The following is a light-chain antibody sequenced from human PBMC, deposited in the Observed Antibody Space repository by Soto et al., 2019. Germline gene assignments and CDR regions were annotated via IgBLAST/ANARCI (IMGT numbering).Light chain of an antibody. CDR1: QSVSGN. CDR2: GSS. J-gene: IGKJ4*01. CDR3: QQYNNWPLN. V-gene: IGKV3-15*01. Sequence: IVMTQSPATLSVSLGERATLSCRASQSVSGNLAWFQQRPGQPPRLLIYGSSTRSTGIPARFSGSKSGTEFTLTISSLQSEDFAVYYCQQYNNWPLNFGGGTKVES.